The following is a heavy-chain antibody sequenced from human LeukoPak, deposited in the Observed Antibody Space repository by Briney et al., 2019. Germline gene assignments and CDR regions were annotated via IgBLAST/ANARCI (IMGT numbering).Heavy chain of an antibody. D-gene: IGHD3-22*01. CDR1: GCTFSSYE. J-gene: IGHJ6*03. Sequence: PGGSLRLSCAASGCTFSSYEMYWVRQAPGKGLEWVSYISSSGSTIYYADSVKGRFTISRDNAKNSLYLQMNSLRAEDTAVYYCARDRNYYDSSGYYYVDYYYYMDVWGKGTTVTVSS. V-gene: IGHV3-48*03. CDR2: ISSSGSTI. CDR3: ARDRNYYDSSGYYYVDYYYYMDV.